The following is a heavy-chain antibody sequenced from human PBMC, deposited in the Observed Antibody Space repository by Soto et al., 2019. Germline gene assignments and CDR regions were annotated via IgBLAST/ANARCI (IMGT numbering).Heavy chain of an antibody. CDR1: GGSISSGGYY. CDR2: IYYSGST. Sequence: LSLTCTVSGGSISSGGYYWSWIRHHPGKGLEWIGYIYYSGSTYYNPSLKSRVTISVDTSKNQFSLKLNSVTAADTAVYYCAREPRLLLWFGELLDWGRGTLVTVSS. V-gene: IGHV4-31*03. CDR3: AREPRLLLWFGELLD. D-gene: IGHD3-10*01. J-gene: IGHJ4*02.